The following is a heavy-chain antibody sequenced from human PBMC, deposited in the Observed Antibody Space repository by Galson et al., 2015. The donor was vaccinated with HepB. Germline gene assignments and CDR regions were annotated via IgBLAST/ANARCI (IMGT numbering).Heavy chain of an antibody. V-gene: IGHV3-23*01. D-gene: IGHD2-21*02. CDR3: ARDNRAYCGGDRYSDWYFDL. CDR1: GFTFSSYA. CDR2: ISGSGGST. J-gene: IGHJ2*01. Sequence: SLRLSCAASGFTFSSYAMSWVRQAPGKGLEWVSAISGSGGSTYYADSVKGRFTISRDNAKNSLYLQMNSLRAEDTAVYYCARDNRAYCGGDRYSDWYFDLWGRGTLVTVSS.